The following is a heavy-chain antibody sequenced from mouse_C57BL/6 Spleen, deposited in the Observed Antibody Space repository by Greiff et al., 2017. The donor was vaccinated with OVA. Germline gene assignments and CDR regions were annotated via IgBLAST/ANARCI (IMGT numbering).Heavy chain of an antibody. V-gene: IGHV2-5*01. CDR1: GFSLTSYG. CDR2: IWRGGST. J-gene: IGHJ2*01. Sequence: VQGVESGPGLVQPSQSLSITCTVSGFSLTSYGVHWVRQSPGKGLEWLGVIWRGGSTDYNAAFMSRLSITKDNSKSQVFFKMNSLQADDTAIYYCAKEGLDGNYFFDYWGQGTTLTVSS. CDR3: AKEGLDGNYFFDY. D-gene: IGHD2-1*01.